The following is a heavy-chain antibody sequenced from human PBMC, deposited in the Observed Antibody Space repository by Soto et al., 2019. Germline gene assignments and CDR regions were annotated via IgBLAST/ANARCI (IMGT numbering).Heavy chain of an antibody. CDR3: AHGAYGPAFDI. D-gene: IGHD3-10*01. Sequence: QITLKESGPTLVEPTQTLTLTCTFSGFSLSTSGVGVGWIRQPPGKALEWLAFIYWDDDKLYSPSLKSRLTSSKDTSKNQVVLTMTNMDPGDAATYYCAHGAYGPAFDIWGQGTMVIVSS. J-gene: IGHJ3*02. CDR1: GFSLSTSGVG. V-gene: IGHV2-5*02. CDR2: IYWDDDK.